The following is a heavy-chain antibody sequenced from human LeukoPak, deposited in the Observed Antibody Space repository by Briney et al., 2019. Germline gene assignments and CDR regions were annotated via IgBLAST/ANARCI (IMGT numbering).Heavy chain of an antibody. V-gene: IGHV1-18*01. CDR2: ISAYNGNT. D-gene: IGHD3-22*01. CDR1: VYTFTSYG. CDR3: ATPAHAYYYDSSGADFDY. Sequence: ASVKVSCKASVYTFTSYGISWVRQAPGQGLEWMGLISAYNGNTNYAQKLQGRVTMTTDTSTSTAYLELRSLRYDDTDVYYCATPAHAYYYDSSGADFDYWGQGTLVTVSS. J-gene: IGHJ4*02.